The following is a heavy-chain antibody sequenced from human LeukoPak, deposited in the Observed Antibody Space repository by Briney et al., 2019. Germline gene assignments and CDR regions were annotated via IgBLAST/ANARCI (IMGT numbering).Heavy chain of an antibody. CDR3: TTERGSASWYEYYFDY. CDR1: GFTSSNAW. CDR2: MKSKTDGGAT. V-gene: IGHV3-15*01. J-gene: IGHJ4*02. Sequence: PGGSLRLSCAASGFTSSNAWMSWVRQAPGKGLEWVGRMKSKTDGGATDYAAPVKGRFTISRDDSKNTLYLQMSSLKTEDTAVYYCTTERGSASWYEYYFDYWGQGTLVTVSS. D-gene: IGHD6-13*01.